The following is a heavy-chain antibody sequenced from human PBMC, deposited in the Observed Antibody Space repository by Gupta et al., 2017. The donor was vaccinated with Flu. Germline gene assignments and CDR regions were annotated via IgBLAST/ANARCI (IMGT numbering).Heavy chain of an antibody. V-gene: IGHV4-38-2*01. CDR2: MFHRGDT. CDR3: ARSDGGTAARFDF. CDR1: GDSITSTPY. D-gene: IGHD6-13*01. J-gene: IGHJ4*02. Sequence: QVQLQESGPGLVKPSETLFVTCAVSGDSITSTPYWGWIRQSPGKGLEWIASMFHRGDTHYNPSLRTRVNISLDKSKNQVSLTLRSVTAIDTAVYFCARSDGGTAARFDFWGQGTLVTVSS.